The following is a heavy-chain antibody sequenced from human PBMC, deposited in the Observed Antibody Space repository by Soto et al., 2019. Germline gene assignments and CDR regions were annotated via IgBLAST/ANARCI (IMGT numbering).Heavy chain of an antibody. CDR3: ARHVAEMAPLGY. V-gene: IGHV4-59*08. CDR1: SGSISSYY. J-gene: IGHJ4*02. Sequence: QVQLQESGPGLVKPSETLSLTCTVSSGSISSYYWSWIRQPPGKGLECIGYIYYNGSTNYSPSLKSRVTISVDTSKNQISLKLTSVTATDTAVYYCARHVAEMAPLGYWGQGTLVTVSS. D-gene: IGHD5-12*01. CDR2: IYYNGST.